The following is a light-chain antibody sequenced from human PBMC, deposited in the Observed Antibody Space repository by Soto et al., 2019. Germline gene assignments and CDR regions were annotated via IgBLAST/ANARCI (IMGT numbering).Light chain of an antibody. CDR3: TSYAGGNNV. CDR2: EVN. J-gene: IGLJ1*01. V-gene: IGLV2-8*01. CDR1: SSDVGGYNY. Sequence: QSALTQPPSASGSPGQSVTISCTGTSSDVGGYNYVSWYQQHSGKVPKLMVYEVNKRPSGVPDRFSGSKSGNTASLTVAGLQAEDEADYYCTSYAGGNNVFGTGTKLTVL.